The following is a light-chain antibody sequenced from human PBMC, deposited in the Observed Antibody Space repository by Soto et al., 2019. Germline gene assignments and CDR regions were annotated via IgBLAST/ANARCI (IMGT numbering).Light chain of an antibody. J-gene: IGKJ4*01. CDR3: QQRYIWPPLT. CDR2: DAS. CDR1: QSVRSY. Sequence: EIVLTQSPATLSLSPGERATHSCRASQSVRSYLAWYQQKPGQAPRLLIYDASNRATGIPARFSGTGSGTDFTLTISSLEPEDFAVYYCQQRYIWPPLTFGGGTKVEIK. V-gene: IGKV3-11*01.